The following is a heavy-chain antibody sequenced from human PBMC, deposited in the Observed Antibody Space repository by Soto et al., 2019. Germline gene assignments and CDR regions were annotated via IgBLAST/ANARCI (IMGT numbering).Heavy chain of an antibody. CDR2: INPRFGDT. Sequence: QVQLVQSGAELKEPGDSVRVSCEASGYTFTAYYIHWVRQAPGQGLEWMGWINPRFGDTSYAQDFQGRGSMTRDTSISTVDMELSRLTSDDTAIYYCARNMDYYYGPGSGNGHGFWGQGTTVTVFS. V-gene: IGHV1-2*02. CDR3: ARNMDYYYGPGSGNGHGF. J-gene: IGHJ6*02. CDR1: GYTFTAYY. D-gene: IGHD3-10*01.